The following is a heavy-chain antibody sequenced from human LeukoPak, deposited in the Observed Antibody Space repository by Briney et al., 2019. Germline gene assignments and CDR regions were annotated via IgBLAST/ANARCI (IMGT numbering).Heavy chain of an antibody. D-gene: IGHD3-3*01. J-gene: IGHJ4*02. Sequence: SQTLSLTCTVSGGSISSGTYYWTWIRQPAGKGLEWIGRIYSSGSTSYNPSLDSRVRISIDTSKNQFSLKLSSVTAADTAVYYCALGLDFWSGYYRFDYWGQGTLVTVSS. CDR2: IYSSGST. CDR3: ALGLDFWSGYYRFDY. CDR1: GGSISSGTYY. V-gene: IGHV4-61*02.